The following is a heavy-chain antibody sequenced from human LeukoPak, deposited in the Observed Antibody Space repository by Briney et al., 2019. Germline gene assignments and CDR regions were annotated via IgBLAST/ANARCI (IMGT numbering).Heavy chain of an antibody. J-gene: IGHJ6*02. CDR1: GFXFDDYA. CDR2: ISGDGGST. D-gene: IGHD3-9*01. Sequence: PGGSLRLSCAASGFXFDDYAMHWVRQAPGKGLEWVSLISGDGGSTYYADSVKGRFTISRDNSKNSLYLQMNSLRTEDTALYYCATEQYYDILTGYHYYGMDVWGQGTTVTVSS. V-gene: IGHV3-43*02. CDR3: ATEQYYDILTGYHYYGMDV.